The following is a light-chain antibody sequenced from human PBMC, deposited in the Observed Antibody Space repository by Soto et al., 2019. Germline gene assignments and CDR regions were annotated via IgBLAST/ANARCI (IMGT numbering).Light chain of an antibody. J-gene: IGLJ1*01. CDR2: DVS. V-gene: IGLV2-14*01. CDR3: SSYTSSSSYV. Sequence: QSVLTQPASVSGSPGQSITISCTGTSSAVGTYNSVSWYQQYPGKAPKLMIHDVSNRPSGVSNRFSGSKSGNTASLTISGLQAEDEADYYCSSYTSSSSYVFGSGTKVTVL. CDR1: SSAVGTYNS.